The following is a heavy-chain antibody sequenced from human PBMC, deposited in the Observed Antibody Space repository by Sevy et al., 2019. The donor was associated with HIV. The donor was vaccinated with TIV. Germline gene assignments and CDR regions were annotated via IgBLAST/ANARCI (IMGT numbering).Heavy chain of an antibody. V-gene: IGHV1-58*01. D-gene: IGHD3-16*01. Sequence: AAVKVSCKASGFPFTNSAVQWVRQTHGQRLERIGWIVVGSPITSYAQKFQETVTISRDLSTSTAYMEVSSLRSEDSALYLCAAEDMTTIGGPVRVFDIWGQGTLVTVSS. CDR2: IVVGSPIT. CDR1: GFPFTNSA. J-gene: IGHJ3*02. CDR3: AAEDMTTIGGPVRVFDI.